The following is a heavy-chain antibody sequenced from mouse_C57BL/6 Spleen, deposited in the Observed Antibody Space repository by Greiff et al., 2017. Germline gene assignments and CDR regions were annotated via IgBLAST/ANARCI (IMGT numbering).Heavy chain of an antibody. J-gene: IGHJ1*03. Sequence: EVQLQQSGPGLVKPSQSLSLTCSVTGYSITSGYYWNWIRQPPGNKLEWMGYISYDGSNNYNPSLKNLISITRDTSKNQFFLKLNPVTTEDTATYCCANLYGYDGWYFDVWGTGTTVTVSS. D-gene: IGHD2-2*01. CDR1: GYSITSGYY. CDR2: ISYDGSN. CDR3: ANLYGYDGWYFDV. V-gene: IGHV3-6*01.